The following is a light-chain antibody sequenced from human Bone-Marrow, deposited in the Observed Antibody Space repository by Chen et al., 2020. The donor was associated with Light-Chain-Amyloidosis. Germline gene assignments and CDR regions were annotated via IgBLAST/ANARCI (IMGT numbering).Light chain of an antibody. CDR3: SSYTITNTLV. CDR1: SSDVGGDNH. Sequence: QSALTQPASVSGSPGQSITISCTGTSSDVGGDNHVSWYQQHPDKAPKLMIYEFTNRPSWVPDRVSGFKSDYPASLTSSGRQTEDEADYFCSSYTITNTLVVGSGTRVTVL. V-gene: IGLV2-14*01. J-gene: IGLJ1*01. CDR2: EFT.